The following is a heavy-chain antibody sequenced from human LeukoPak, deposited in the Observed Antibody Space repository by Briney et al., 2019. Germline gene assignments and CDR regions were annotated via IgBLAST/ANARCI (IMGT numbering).Heavy chain of an antibody. Sequence: SETLSLTCTVSGGSISSSSYYWGWIRQPPGTWLEWVGSIYYSGSTYYNPSLKSRVTISVDTSKNQFSLKLSSVTAADTAVYYCARDGIVATPNFDYWGQGTLVTVSS. D-gene: IGHD5-12*01. CDR1: GGSISSSSYY. J-gene: IGHJ4*02. CDR3: ARDGIVATPNFDY. CDR2: IYYSGST. V-gene: IGHV4-39*07.